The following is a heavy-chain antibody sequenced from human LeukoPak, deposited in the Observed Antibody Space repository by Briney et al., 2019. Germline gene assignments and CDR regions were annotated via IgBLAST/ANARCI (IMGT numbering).Heavy chain of an antibody. J-gene: IGHJ4*02. CDR2: INPNSGDT. Sequence: ASVKVSCKASGYSFTGYHMHWVRQAPGQGLEWMGRINPNSGDTNYAQKLQGRVTMTTDTSTSTAYMELRSLRSDDTAVYYCARAHCSSTSCSDFDYWGQGTLVTVSS. CDR1: GYSFTGYH. V-gene: IGHV1-2*06. CDR3: ARAHCSSTSCSDFDY. D-gene: IGHD2-2*01.